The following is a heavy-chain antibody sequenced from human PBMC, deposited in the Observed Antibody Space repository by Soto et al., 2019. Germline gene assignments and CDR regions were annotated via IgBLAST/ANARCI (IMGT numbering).Heavy chain of an antibody. V-gene: IGHV3-23*01. CDR3: AKAGLPFYYYYMDV. CDR1: GFTFSSYA. Sequence: EVQLLESGGGLVQPGGSLRLSCAASGFTFSSYAMSWVRQAPGKGLEWVSAISGSGGSTYYADSVKGRFTISRDNSKNTLYLQMHSLRAEDTAVYYCAKAGLPFYYYYMDVWGKGTTVTVSS. CDR2: ISGSGGST. D-gene: IGHD1-1*01. J-gene: IGHJ6*03.